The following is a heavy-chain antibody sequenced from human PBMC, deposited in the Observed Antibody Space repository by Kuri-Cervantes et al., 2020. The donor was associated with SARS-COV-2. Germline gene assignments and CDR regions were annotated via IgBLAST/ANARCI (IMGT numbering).Heavy chain of an antibody. V-gene: IGHV3-7*02. CDR1: GFLFSASA. CDR2: IKQDGSEK. Sequence: GGSLRPSWEVSGFLFSASAIHWVRQGSGKGLEWVANIKQDGSEKYYVDSVKGRFTISRDNAKNSLYLQMNSLRAEDTAVYYCARVAGDPYYFDYWGQGTLVTVSS. J-gene: IGHJ4*02. D-gene: IGHD7-27*01. CDR3: ARVAGDPYYFDY.